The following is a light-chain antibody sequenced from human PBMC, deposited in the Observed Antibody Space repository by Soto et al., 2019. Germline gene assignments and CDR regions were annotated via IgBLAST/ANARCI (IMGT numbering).Light chain of an antibody. CDR2: AAS. V-gene: IGKV1-39*01. CDR1: QNIRTY. Sequence: DIQMTQSPRFLSASVGDRVTITCRASQNIRTYLTWYQQKPGKGPTVLIYAASTLQRGVPSRFSGSTTGTDFTLTITGLQPEDSATYYCQQTLSGYSWTFGQGTKVDIK. J-gene: IGKJ1*01. CDR3: QQTLSGYSWT.